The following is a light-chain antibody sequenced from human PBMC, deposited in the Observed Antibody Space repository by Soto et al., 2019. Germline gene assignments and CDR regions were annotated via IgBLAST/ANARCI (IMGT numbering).Light chain of an antibody. CDR1: QTVSSY. Sequence: EIVFTQSPATLSLSPWERATLSCRAGQTVSSYVAWYQHKPGQAPRLLIYDASNRAAGIPTRFRGSGSGTDFTLTISSLEPEDFAVYYCQLRSNWPTFGGGTKVDIK. CDR3: QLRSNWPT. J-gene: IGKJ4*01. CDR2: DAS. V-gene: IGKV3-11*01.